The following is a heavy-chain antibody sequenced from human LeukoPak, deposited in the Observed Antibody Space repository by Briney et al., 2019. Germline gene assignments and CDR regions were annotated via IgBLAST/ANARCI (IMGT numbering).Heavy chain of an antibody. D-gene: IGHD6-19*01. CDR1: GGSIGSDY. Sequence: SETLSLTCTVSGGSIGSDYWTWIRQPPGKGLEYIGYIYYTGAANYNPSLKSRVTISVDTSKNQFSLKLSSVTAADTAVYFCAKYGNSGWVIDNWGQGTLVTVSS. J-gene: IGHJ4*02. CDR2: IYYTGAA. V-gene: IGHV4-59*08. CDR3: AKYGNSGWVIDN.